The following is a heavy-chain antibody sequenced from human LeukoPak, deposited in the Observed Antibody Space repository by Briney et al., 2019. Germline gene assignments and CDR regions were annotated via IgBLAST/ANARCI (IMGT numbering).Heavy chain of an antibody. CDR3: ARGAKNGYYDSSGYVDY. CDR2: IYYSEST. J-gene: IGHJ4*02. D-gene: IGHD3-22*01. V-gene: IGHV4-59*12. Sequence: SETLSLTCTVSGGSISSYYWSWIRQPPGKGLEWIGYIYYSESTNYNPSLKSRVTISVDTSKNQFSLKLSSVTAADTAVYYCARGAKNGYYDSSGYVDYWGQGTLVTVSS. CDR1: GGSISSYY.